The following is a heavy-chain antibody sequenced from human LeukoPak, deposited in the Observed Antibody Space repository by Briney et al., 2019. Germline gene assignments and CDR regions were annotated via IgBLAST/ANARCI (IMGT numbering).Heavy chain of an antibody. V-gene: IGHV1-24*01. CDR1: GHTVTEFS. D-gene: IGHD4-17*01. J-gene: IGHJ4*02. CDR2: FDPDDAET. CDR3: ATGQTTPVLVDTLHF. Sequence: ASVKVSCKVSGHTVTEFSIHWVRQAPGKGLEWMGSFDPDDAETVFARKFQGRVTMTEDTSTNTAYMELTSLRSEDTAVYYCATGQTTPVLVDTLHFWGQGTLVTVSS.